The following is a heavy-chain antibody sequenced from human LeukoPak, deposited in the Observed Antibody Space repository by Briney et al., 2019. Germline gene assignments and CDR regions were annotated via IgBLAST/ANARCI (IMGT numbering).Heavy chain of an antibody. CDR2: ISYDGSNK. Sequence: GGSLRLSCAASGFTFSSYGMHWVRQAPGKGLEWVAVISYDGSNKYYADSVKGRFTISRDNSKNTLYLQMNSLRVEDTAVCYCAKGYYADYGDHWGQGTLVTVSS. D-gene: IGHD4-17*01. CDR1: GFTFSSYG. J-gene: IGHJ4*02. V-gene: IGHV3-30*18. CDR3: AKGYYADYGDH.